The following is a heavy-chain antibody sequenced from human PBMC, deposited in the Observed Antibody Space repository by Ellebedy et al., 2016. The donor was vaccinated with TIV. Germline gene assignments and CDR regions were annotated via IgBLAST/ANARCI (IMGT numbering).Heavy chain of an antibody. V-gene: IGHV3-7*01. CDR1: GFTFSNAW. Sequence: PGGSLRLSCAASGFTFSNAWMSWVRQAPGKGLEWVANIKQDESEKYYLDSVKGRFTISRDNAKSSLYLQMNSLRPEDTAVYYCAGIADVRFDPWGQGTLVSVSS. CDR3: AGIADVRFDP. D-gene: IGHD3-10*02. J-gene: IGHJ5*02. CDR2: IKQDESEK.